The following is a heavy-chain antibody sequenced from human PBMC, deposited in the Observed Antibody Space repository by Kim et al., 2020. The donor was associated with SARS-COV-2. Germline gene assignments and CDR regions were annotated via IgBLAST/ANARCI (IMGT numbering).Heavy chain of an antibody. J-gene: IGHJ4*02. CDR1: GESFSDYF. CDR2: IYHGRTT. CDR3: VRGGVKDRRVYGSGNYYFY. V-gene: IGHV4-34*01. D-gene: IGHD3-10*01. Sequence: SETLSLTCAMYGESFSDYFWTWIRQTPGKGLEWIGEIYHGRTTNYNPSLKSRVTVSVDTSKSQFSLQLSSVTAADTSVYYCVRGGVKDRRVYGSGNYYFYWGQGTPVTVSS.